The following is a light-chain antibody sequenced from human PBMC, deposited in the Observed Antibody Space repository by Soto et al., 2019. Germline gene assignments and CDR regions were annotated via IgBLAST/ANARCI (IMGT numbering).Light chain of an antibody. V-gene: IGKV3-20*01. Sequence: ETVLTQSPGTLSLSPGERATLSCRASQSVTSSDLAWYQQKPGQAPRLLIYGSSIRAIGIPDRFSGSGSETDFILSISRLEPEDFAVYYCQQYGSSLFTFGQGTRLEIK. CDR1: QSVTSSD. CDR3: QQYGSSLFT. J-gene: IGKJ5*01. CDR2: GSS.